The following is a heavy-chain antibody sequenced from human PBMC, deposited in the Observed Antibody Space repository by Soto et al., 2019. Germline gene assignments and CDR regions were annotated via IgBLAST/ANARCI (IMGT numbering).Heavy chain of an antibody. CDR3: ARDGRVQYSSSSGPYYHYGMDV. Sequence: GASVKVCWKACGYSFTGYDRHWGLQAPGQGLEWMGWINANSGGTNYAQKFQGWVTMTTDTSISTAYMELRSLRSDDTAVYYCARDGRVQYSSSSGPYYHYGMDVWGQRTTVPVSS. J-gene: IGHJ6*02. V-gene: IGHV1-2*04. CDR1: GYSFTGYD. D-gene: IGHD6-6*01. CDR2: INANSGGT.